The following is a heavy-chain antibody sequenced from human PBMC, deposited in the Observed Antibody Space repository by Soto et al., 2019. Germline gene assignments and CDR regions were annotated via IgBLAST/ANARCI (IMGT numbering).Heavy chain of an antibody. CDR3: ARESEDLTSNFDY. CDR2: ISSTTNYI. CDR1: GFTFTRFS. Sequence: EVQLVESGGGLVKPGGSLRLSCAASGFTFTRFSMNWVRQAPGKWLEGVSSISSTTNYIYYGDSMKGRFTISRDNAKNSMYVEMNSLRAEDTAVYYCARESEDLTSNFDYWGQGTLVTVSS. V-gene: IGHV3-21*06. J-gene: IGHJ4*02.